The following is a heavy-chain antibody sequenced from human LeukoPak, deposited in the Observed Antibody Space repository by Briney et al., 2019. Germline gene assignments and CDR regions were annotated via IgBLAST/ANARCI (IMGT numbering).Heavy chain of an antibody. V-gene: IGHV1-18*01. CDR2: ISTYNGYT. CDR1: GYTFTNYG. Sequence: ASVKVSCKASGYTFTNYGISWVRQAPGQGLEWIGWISTYNGYTNYAQKLQGRVTMTTDTSTSTAYMELRSLRSDDTAVYYCAREEGSGWYVNALDIWGQGTMVTVSS. CDR3: AREEGSGWYVNALDI. D-gene: IGHD6-19*01. J-gene: IGHJ3*02.